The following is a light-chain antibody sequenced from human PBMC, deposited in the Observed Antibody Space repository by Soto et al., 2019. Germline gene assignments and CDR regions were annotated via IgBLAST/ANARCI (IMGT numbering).Light chain of an antibody. CDR2: DAS. CDR3: QQYGSSPRT. CDR1: QSVTSSY. Sequence: EIVLTQSPGTLSLSPGERATLSCRASQSVTSSYLAWYHQKPGQAPRLLIYDASNRATGIPDRFSGSGCGTDFTLTISRLEPEDFAVYYCQQYGSSPRTFGQGTKVEIK. V-gene: IGKV3-20*01. J-gene: IGKJ1*01.